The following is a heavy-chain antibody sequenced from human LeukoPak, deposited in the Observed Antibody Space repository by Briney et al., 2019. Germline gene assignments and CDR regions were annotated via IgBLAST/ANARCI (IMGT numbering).Heavy chain of an antibody. CDR2: IGTAGDT. Sequence: GGSLRLSCAASGFTFSTYDMHWVRQPTGKGLACVSGIGTAGDTYYSGSVKGRFTISREDAKNSLYLQMNSLRAGDTAVYYSARGGVYSSPDYWGQGTLVTVSS. V-gene: IGHV3-13*04. CDR1: GFTFSTYD. J-gene: IGHJ4*02. D-gene: IGHD6-13*01. CDR3: ARGGVYSSPDY.